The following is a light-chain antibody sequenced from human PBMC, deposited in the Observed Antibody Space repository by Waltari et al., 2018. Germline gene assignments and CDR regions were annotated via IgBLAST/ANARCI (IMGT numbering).Light chain of an antibody. CDR2: ATS. CDR3: QQRRNWPLT. Sequence: EIVLTQSPATLSLSPGERATLSCRASQSVNWYLAWYQQRPGQAPSLLIYATSNRATGIPARFSGSGSATDVTLTISSLEPDDSAVYYCQQRRNWPLTFGGGTKVEIK. J-gene: IGKJ4*01. V-gene: IGKV3-11*01. CDR1: QSVNWY.